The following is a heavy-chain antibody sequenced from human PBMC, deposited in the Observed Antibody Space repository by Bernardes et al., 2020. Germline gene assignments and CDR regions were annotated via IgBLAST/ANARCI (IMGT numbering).Heavy chain of an antibody. V-gene: IGHV4-30-4*01. CDR3: ARVNEPFGMDV. D-gene: IGHD3-16*01. Sequence: SETLSLTCTVSGGSISSGDYYWSWIRQPPGKGLEWIGYIYYSGSTYYNPSLKSRVTISVDTSKNQFSLKLSSVTAADTAVYYCARVNEPFGMDVWGQGTTVTVSS. CDR2: IYYSGST. CDR1: GGSISSGDYY. J-gene: IGHJ6*02.